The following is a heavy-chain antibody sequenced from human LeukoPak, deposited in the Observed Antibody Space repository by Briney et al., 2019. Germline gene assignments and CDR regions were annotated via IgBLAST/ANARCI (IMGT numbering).Heavy chain of an antibody. CDR2: INAYNGNT. D-gene: IGHD3-22*01. CDR1: GYTFSSYA. CDR3: ARNYDRRPFDY. Sequence: ASVKVSCKASGYTFSSYAISWVRQAPGQGLEWMGWINAYNGNTNYAQNLQDRVTMTTDTSTSTAYMELRSLRSGDTALYYCARNYDRRPFDYWGQGTLVTVSS. J-gene: IGHJ4*02. V-gene: IGHV1-18*01.